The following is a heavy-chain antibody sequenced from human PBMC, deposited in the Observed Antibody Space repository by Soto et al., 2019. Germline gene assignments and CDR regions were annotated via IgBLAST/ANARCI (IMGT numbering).Heavy chain of an antibody. V-gene: IGHV3-48*02. D-gene: IGHD3-3*01. Sequence: GGSLRLSCAASGFTFSSYSMNWVRQAPGKGLEWVSYISSSSSTIYYADSVKGRFTISRDNAKNSLYLQMNSLRDEDTAVYYCARESRFLEWLSLNWFDPWGQGTLVTVSS. CDR1: GFTFSSYS. CDR2: ISSSSSTI. CDR3: ARESRFLEWLSLNWFDP. J-gene: IGHJ5*02.